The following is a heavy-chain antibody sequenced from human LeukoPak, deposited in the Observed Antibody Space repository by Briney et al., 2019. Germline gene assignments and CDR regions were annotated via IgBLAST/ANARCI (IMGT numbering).Heavy chain of an antibody. J-gene: IGHJ4*02. CDR3: ARGDYYDSAYYALDY. D-gene: IGHD3-22*01. CDR2: VYFTGTP. Sequence: SETLSLTCTVSGGSISGYCWTWIRQAAGKGPVWIGRVYFTGTPKYNPSLRSRVTMSVDTSKNQFSLMLSSVTAADSAVYYCARGDYYDSAYYALDYWGQGILVTVSS. V-gene: IGHV4-4*07. CDR1: GGSISGYC.